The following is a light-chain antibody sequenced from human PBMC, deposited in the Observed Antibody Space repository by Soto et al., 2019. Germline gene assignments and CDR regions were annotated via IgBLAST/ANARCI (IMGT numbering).Light chain of an antibody. J-gene: IGLJ2*01. CDR3: AAWDDSLSVV. CDR2: RNN. Sequence: SVLTQPPSASGTPGQRVTISCSGSSSNIGSNYVYWYQQLPGTAPKLLIYRNNQRPSGVPDRVSGSKSGTSASLAISGLRSEDEADYYCAAWDDSLSVVFGGGTKLTVL. CDR1: SSNIGSNY. V-gene: IGLV1-47*01.